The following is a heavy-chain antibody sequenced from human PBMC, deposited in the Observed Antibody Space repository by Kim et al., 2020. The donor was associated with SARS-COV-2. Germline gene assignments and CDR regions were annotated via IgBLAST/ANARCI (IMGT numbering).Heavy chain of an antibody. CDR2: IKSKTDGGTT. CDR3: TTDLGVVVATFAFDI. CDR1: GFTFSNAW. Sequence: GGSLRLSCAASGFTFSNAWMSWVRQAPGKGLEWVGRIKSKTDGGTTDYAAPVKGRFTISRDDSKNTLYLQMNSLKTEDTAVYYCTTDLGVVVATFAFDIWGQGTIVTVSS. D-gene: IGHD2-15*01. J-gene: IGHJ3*02. V-gene: IGHV3-15*01.